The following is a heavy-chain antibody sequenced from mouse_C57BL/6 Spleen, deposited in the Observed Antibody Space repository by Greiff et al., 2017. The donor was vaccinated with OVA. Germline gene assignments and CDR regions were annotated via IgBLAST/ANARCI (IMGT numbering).Heavy chain of an antibody. CDR2: FYPGSGSI. CDR3: ARHEDRGYCFVDY. CDR1: GYTFTEYT. J-gene: IGHJ2*01. Sequence: QVQLQQSGAELVKPGASVKLSCTASGYTFTEYTIHWVKQRSGQGLEWIGWFYPGSGSIKYTEKVKDKATLTADTASSTVYMELSSLTSEDSAVYFGARHEDRGYCFVDYWGQGTTLTVSS. V-gene: IGHV1-62-2*01. D-gene: IGHD2-2*01.